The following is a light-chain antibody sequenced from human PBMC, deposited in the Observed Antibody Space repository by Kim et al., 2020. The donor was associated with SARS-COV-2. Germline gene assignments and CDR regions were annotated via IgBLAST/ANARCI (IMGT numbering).Light chain of an antibody. J-gene: IGLJ3*02. CDR1: ELGDKY. Sequence: VSPGQTASITCSGNELGDKYASWYQQKPGQSPVLVIYQDSKRPSGIPERFSGSNSGNTATLTISGTQAMDEADYYCQAWDSSTEVFGGGTQLTVL. CDR2: QDS. CDR3: QAWDSSTEV. V-gene: IGLV3-1*01.